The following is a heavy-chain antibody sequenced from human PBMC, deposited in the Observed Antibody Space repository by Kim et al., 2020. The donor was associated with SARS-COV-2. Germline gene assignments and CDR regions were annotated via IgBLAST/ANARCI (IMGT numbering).Heavy chain of an antibody. CDR2: ISYDGSNK. CDR3: ARDRYGHYYYGMDV. J-gene: IGHJ6*02. CDR1: GFTFSSYA. V-gene: IGHV3-30-3*01. Sequence: GGSLRLSCAASGFTFSSYAMHWVRQAPGKGLEWVAVISYDGSNKYYADSVKGRFTISRDNSKNTLYLQMNSLRAEDTAVYYCARDRYGHYYYGMDVWGQGTTVTVSS. D-gene: IGHD1-20*01.